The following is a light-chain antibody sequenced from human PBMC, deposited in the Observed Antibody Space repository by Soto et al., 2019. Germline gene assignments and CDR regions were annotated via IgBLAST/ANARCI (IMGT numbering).Light chain of an antibody. CDR2: DAS. Sequence: DIQMTQSPSSLSASVGDRVTITCQESQDISNYLNWYQQKPGKAPKLLIYDASNLETGVPSRFSGSGSRTDFTLTSSSLQPEDIATYYCQQYDNPFTFGPGTKVDIK. CDR3: QQYDNPFT. V-gene: IGKV1-33*01. CDR1: QDISNY. J-gene: IGKJ3*01.